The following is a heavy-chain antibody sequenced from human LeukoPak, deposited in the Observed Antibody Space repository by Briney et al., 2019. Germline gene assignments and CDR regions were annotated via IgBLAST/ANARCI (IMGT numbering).Heavy chain of an antibody. CDR2: ISYDGSNK. D-gene: IGHD5-24*01. Sequence: GGSLRLSCAASGFTFSSYGMHWVRQAPGKGLEWVAVISYDGSNKYYADSVKGRSTISRDNSKNTLYLQMNSLRAEDTAVYYCAKDVGRDGYLIQVWGQGTLVTVS. V-gene: IGHV3-30*18. J-gene: IGHJ4*02. CDR1: GFTFSSYG. CDR3: AKDVGRDGYLIQV.